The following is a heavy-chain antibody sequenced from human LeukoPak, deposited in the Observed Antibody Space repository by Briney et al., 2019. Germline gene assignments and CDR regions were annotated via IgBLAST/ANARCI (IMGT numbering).Heavy chain of an antibody. J-gene: IGHJ4*02. V-gene: IGHV3-64*01. Sequence: GGSLRLSCAASGFSFNTYAMHWARQAPGKGLEYVSAISSNGDSTYYANSVKGRFTISRDNSKKTLFLQMGSLRAEDMAVYYCVRDSGGDAYNDYFDSWGQGTLVTVS. CDR3: VRDSGGDAYNDYFDS. D-gene: IGHD5-24*01. CDR2: ISSNGDST. CDR1: GFSFNTYA.